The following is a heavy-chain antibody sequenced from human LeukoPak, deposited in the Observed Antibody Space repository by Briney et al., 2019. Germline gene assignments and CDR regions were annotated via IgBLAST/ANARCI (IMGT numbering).Heavy chain of an antibody. CDR3: AKDGGASGYRYAFDY. V-gene: IGHV3-9*01. Sequence: GGSLRLSCAASGFTFDDYAMHWVRQAPGKGLEWVSGISWNSGSIGYVDSVKGRFTISRDNAKTSLYLQMNSLRAEDTALYYCAKDGGASGYRYAFDYWGQGTLVTVSS. CDR2: ISWNSGSI. CDR1: GFTFDDYA. D-gene: IGHD5-18*01. J-gene: IGHJ4*02.